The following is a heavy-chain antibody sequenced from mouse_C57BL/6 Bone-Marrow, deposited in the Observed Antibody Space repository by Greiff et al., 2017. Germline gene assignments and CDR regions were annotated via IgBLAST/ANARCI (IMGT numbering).Heavy chain of an antibody. J-gene: IGHJ3*01. CDR3: AEDSSDSGAWFAY. V-gene: IGHV1-54*01. CDR2: INPGSGGT. Sequence: QVQLQQSGAELVRPGTSVKVSCKASGYAFTNYLIEWVKQRPGQGLEWIGVINPGSGGTNYNEKFKGKATLTADKSSSPAYMQLSSLTSEDSAVYFCAEDSSDSGAWFAYWGQGTLVTVSA. CDR1: GYAFTNYL. D-gene: IGHD3-2*02.